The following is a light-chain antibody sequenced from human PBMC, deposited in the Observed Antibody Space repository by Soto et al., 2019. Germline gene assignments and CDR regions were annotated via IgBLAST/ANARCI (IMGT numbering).Light chain of an antibody. CDR1: SSDGGGYNY. CDR2: EVS. CDR3: SSYTSSSTPYV. V-gene: IGLV2-14*01. Sequence: QSVLTQPASVSGSPGQSITISCTGTSSDGGGYNYVSWYQQHPGKAPKLMIYEVSNRPSAVSNRFSGSKSGNTASLTISGLQAEDESDYSCSSYTSSSTPYVFGTGTKLTVL. J-gene: IGLJ1*01.